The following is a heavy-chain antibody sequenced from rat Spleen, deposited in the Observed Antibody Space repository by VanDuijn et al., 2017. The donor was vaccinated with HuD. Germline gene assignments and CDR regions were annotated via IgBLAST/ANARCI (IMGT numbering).Heavy chain of an antibody. D-gene: IGHD3-2*01. V-gene: IGHV5-31*01. CDR2: ISNTGGSI. Sequence: EVQLVESGGGLVQPGRSLKLSCVASGFTFNNFWMSWIRQAPGKGLEWVASISNTGGSIYYPDSVKGRFTISRDNAKSSLYRQMDSLRSEDTATYYCTRDRILRSTGFDYWGQGVVVTVSS. CDR1: GFTFNNFW. J-gene: IGHJ2*01. CDR3: TRDRILRSTGFDY.